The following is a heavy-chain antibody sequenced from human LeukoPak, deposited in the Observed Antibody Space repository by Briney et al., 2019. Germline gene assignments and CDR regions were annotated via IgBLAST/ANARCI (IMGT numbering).Heavy chain of an antibody. D-gene: IGHD3-22*01. CDR1: GGTFSSYA. J-gene: IGHJ3*01. Sequence: SVKVSCTASGGTFSSYAISWVRQAPGQGLEWMGGIIPIFGTANYAQKFQGRVTITADESTSTAYMELSSLRSEDTAVYYCAREADSSGYYPRDAFDFGGQGTMVTVSS. CDR3: AREADSSGYYPRDAFDF. CDR2: IIPIFGTA. V-gene: IGHV1-69*13.